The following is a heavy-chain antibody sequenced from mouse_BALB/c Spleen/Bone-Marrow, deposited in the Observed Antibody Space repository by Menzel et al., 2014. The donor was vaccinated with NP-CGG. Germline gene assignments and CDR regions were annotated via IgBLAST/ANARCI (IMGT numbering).Heavy chain of an antibody. CDR1: GYTFTSYW. V-gene: IGHV1S81*02. CDR3: ARAGGYDGFAY. D-gene: IGHD2-2*01. Sequence: VQLQQSGAELVKPGASVKLSCKASGYTFTSYWMHWVKQRPGQGLEWIGEINPSNGRADYNEKFRSKATLTVDRSSSTAYMQLRSLTSEDSAVYYCARAGGYDGFAYWGQGTLVTVSA. CDR2: INPSNGRA. J-gene: IGHJ3*01.